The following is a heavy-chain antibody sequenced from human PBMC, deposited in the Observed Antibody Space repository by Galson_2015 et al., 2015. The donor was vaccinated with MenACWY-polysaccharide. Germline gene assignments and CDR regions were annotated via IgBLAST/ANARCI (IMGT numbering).Heavy chain of an antibody. CDR3: ARLTGLYSYYFYYMDV. CDR1: GYDFTTYW. CDR2: IYPGDSDR. Sequence: QSGAEVKKRGEFLEISCTGSGYDFTTYWIAWVRQIPGKGKEWMGLIYPGDSDRTYSPSFQGQVTFSVDKSITSGSLQWASLKASDTAIYYCARLTGLYSYYFYYMDVWGKGTTVTVSS. J-gene: IGHJ6*03. D-gene: IGHD3-9*01. V-gene: IGHV5-51*01.